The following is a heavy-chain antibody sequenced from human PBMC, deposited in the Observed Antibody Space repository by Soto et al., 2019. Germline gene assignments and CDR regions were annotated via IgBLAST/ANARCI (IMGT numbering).Heavy chain of an antibody. V-gene: IGHV1-8*01. CDR3: ERGPIRFLGNWFDP. J-gene: IGHJ5*02. Sequence: QVQLVQSGAEVKKPGASVKVSCKASGYTFTSYDINWVRQATGQGLEWMGWMNPNSGNTGYAQKFQGRVTMTRNTSISTAYMELSSLRSEDTDVYYCERGPIRFLGNWFDPWGQGTLVTVSS. D-gene: IGHD3-3*01. CDR2: MNPNSGNT. CDR1: GYTFTSYD.